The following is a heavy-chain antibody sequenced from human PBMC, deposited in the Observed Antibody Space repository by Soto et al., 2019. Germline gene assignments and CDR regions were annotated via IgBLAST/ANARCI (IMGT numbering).Heavy chain of an antibody. CDR1: GGTFSSYA. Sequence: ASVKVSCKASGGTFSSYAISWVRQAPGQGLEWMGGIIPIFGTANYAQKFQGRVTITADESTSTAYMELSSLRSEDTAVYYCARGRCDASGYFDYWGQGTLVPVSS. V-gene: IGHV1-69*13. CDR3: ARGRCDASGYFDY. D-gene: IGHD3-22*01. CDR2: IIPIFGTA. J-gene: IGHJ4*02.